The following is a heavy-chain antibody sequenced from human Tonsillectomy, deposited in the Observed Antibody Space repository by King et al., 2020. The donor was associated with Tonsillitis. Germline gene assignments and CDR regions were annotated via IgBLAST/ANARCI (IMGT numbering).Heavy chain of an antibody. Sequence: VQLVESGGGLVKPGGSLRLSCVASGFTFSNVWMNWVRQAPGKGLEWVGRIKTKTDGGTTDYAAPVKGRFTISRDDSKNTLYLQMNSLKTEDTAVYYCTTGLYGSGSQGYWGQGTLVTVSS. J-gene: IGHJ4*02. CDR1: GFTFSNVW. CDR2: IKTKTDGGTT. D-gene: IGHD3-10*01. CDR3: TTGLYGSGSQGY. V-gene: IGHV3-15*01.